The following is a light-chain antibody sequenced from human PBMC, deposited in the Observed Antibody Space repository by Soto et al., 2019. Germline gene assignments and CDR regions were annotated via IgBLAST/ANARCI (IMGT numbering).Light chain of an antibody. CDR2: AAS. V-gene: IGKV1-5*01. J-gene: IGKJ1*01. CDR1: QSIDNW. Sequence: DIQMTQSPSTLSASVGDRFTITCRASQSIDNWLAWYQQKPGKAPKLLIYAASTLETGVPSRFSGSGSGTEFTLTIKSLQPDDFATYYCQQFSSYSTFGQGTKVEIK. CDR3: QQFSSYST.